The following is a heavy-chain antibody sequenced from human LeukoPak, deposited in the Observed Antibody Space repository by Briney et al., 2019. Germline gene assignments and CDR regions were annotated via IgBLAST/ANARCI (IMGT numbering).Heavy chain of an antibody. D-gene: IGHD3-9*01. V-gene: IGHV5-51*01. CDR3: ARHYYDILTGYYIDC. Sequence: GESLKISCKGSGYSFTSYWIGWVRQMPGKGLEWMGIIYPGDSDTRYSPSFQGQVTISADKSISTAYLQWSSLKASDTAMYYCARHYYDILTGYYIDCWGQGTLVTVSS. J-gene: IGHJ4*02. CDR1: GYSFTSYW. CDR2: IYPGDSDT.